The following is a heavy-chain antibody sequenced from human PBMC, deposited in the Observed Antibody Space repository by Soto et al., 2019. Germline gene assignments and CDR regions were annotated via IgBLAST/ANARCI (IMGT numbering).Heavy chain of an antibody. V-gene: IGHV3-21*01. CDR3: AFTFPTIFGVGPESAFDI. J-gene: IGHJ3*02. D-gene: IGHD3-3*01. Sequence: PGGSLRLSCAASGFTFSSYSMSWVRQAPGKGLEWVSSISSSSSYIYYADSVKGRFTISRDNAKNSLYLQMNSLRAEDTAVYYCAFTFPTIFGVGPESAFDIWGQGTMVTVSS. CDR2: ISSSSSYI. CDR1: GFTFSSYS.